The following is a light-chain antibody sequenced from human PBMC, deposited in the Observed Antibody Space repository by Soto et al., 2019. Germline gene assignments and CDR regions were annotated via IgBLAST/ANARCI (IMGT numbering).Light chain of an antibody. V-gene: IGKV1-5*03. CDR1: QSISSW. Sequence: IRMTQFPSTLSASVCDRVTITCWASQSISSWLAWNQKKQGKAPKIMIYKASTLKSGVPSRFRGSGYGTELTLTISSMQPDDFATYYCQHYNSYPEAFGQGTKVDIK. CDR2: KAS. J-gene: IGKJ1*01. CDR3: QHYNSYPEA.